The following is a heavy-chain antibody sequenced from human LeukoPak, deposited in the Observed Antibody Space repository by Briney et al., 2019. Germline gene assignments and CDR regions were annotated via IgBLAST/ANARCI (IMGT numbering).Heavy chain of an antibody. V-gene: IGHV4-39*01. CDR2: IYFSGTT. Sequence: SSETLSLTCTVSGGSISSSSHYWGWIRQPPGKGLEWIGSIYFSGTTYYNPSLKSRVTISVETSQNQFSLKLRSVTDGDTAIYYCARHGLKYGSDTGFYYYMDVWGKGTTVTISS. CDR3: ARHGLKYGSDTGFYYYMDV. CDR1: GGSISSSSHY. D-gene: IGHD3-10*01. J-gene: IGHJ6*03.